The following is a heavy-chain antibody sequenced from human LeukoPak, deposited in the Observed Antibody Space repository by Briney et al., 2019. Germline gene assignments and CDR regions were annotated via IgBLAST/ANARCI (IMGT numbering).Heavy chain of an antibody. D-gene: IGHD1-26*01. V-gene: IGHV3-30-3*01. J-gene: IGHJ6*02. CDR1: GFTFSSYA. Sequence: GRSLRLSCAASGFTFSSYAMHWVRQAPGKGLEWVAVISYDGSNKYYADSVKGRFTISRDNSKNTLYLQMNSLRAEDTAVYYCAGVYSGSYFLYYYYGMDVWGQGTTVTVSS. CDR2: ISYDGSNK. CDR3: AGVYSGSYFLYYYYGMDV.